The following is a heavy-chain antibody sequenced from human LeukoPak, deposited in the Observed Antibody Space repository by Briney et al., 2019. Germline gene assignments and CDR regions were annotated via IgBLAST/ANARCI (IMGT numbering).Heavy chain of an antibody. J-gene: IGHJ4*02. CDR3: ATRNNFEY. CDR2: IRYDGSEK. Sequence: GGSLRLSCAASGFTFSSYAMSWVRQAPGKGLEWVANIRYDGSEKGYGDSVEGRFIISRDNSKNTLYLQMNSLRAEDTAVYYCATRNNFEYWGQGTLVTVSS. V-gene: IGHV3-7*01. CDR1: GFTFSSYA.